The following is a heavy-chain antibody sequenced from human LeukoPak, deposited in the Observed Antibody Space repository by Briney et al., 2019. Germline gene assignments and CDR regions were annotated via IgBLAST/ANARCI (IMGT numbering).Heavy chain of an antibody. CDR3: AREPDSSGWHYYGMDV. Sequence: GGSLRLSCAASGFTFSSYWMSWVRQAPGKGLEWVANIKQDGSEKDYVDSVKGRFTISRDNAKNSLYLQMNSLRAEDTAVYYCAREPDSSGWHYYGMDVWGQGTTVTVSS. D-gene: IGHD3-22*01. V-gene: IGHV3-7*03. CDR2: IKQDGSEK. CDR1: GFTFSSYW. J-gene: IGHJ6*02.